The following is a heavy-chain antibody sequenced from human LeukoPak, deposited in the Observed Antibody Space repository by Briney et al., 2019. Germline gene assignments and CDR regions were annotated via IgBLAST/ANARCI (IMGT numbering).Heavy chain of an antibody. CDR1: GGSFSSGSYY. CDR2: IYYSGST. D-gene: IGHD2-21*02. J-gene: IGHJ5*02. V-gene: IGHV4-61*01. CDR3: ARDHCGGGDCYHNWFDP. Sequence: SETLSLTCTVSGGSFSSGSYYWSWTRQPPGKGLEWIGYIYYSGSTNYNPSLKSRVTISVDTSKNQFSLKLSSVTAADTAVYYCARDHCGGGDCYHNWFDPWGQGTLVTVSS.